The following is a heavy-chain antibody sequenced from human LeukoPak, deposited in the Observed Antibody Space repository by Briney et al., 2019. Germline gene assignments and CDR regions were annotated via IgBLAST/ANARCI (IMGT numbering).Heavy chain of an antibody. Sequence: SETLSLTCTVSGGSISSYYWSWIRQPPGKGLEWIGYIYYSGSTNYSPSLKSRVTISVDTSKNQFSLKLSSVTAADTAVYYCARDNWNYGSSMDVWGQGTTVTVSS. CDR2: IYYSGST. V-gene: IGHV4-59*01. J-gene: IGHJ6*02. CDR1: GGSISSYY. D-gene: IGHD1-7*01. CDR3: ARDNWNYGSSMDV.